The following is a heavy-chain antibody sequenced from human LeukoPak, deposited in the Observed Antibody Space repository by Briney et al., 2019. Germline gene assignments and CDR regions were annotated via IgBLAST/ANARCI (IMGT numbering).Heavy chain of an antibody. J-gene: IGHJ4*02. D-gene: IGHD5-18*01. CDR2: IYYSGST. CDR3: ARGDTAILRY. Sequence: SETLSLTCTVSGGSISSDYWSWIRQPPGKGLEWIGYIYYSGSTNYNPSLKSRVTMSVDTSKNQFSLRLSSVTAADTAVYYCARGDTAILRYWGQGTLVTVSS. CDR1: GGSISSDY. V-gene: IGHV4-59*01.